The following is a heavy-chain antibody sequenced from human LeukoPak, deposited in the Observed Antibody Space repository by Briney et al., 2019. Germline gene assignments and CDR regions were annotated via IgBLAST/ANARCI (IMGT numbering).Heavy chain of an antibody. J-gene: IGHJ6*03. CDR1: GGSISSYY. CDR2: IYTSGST. CDR3: ARSGIAPPFYYYYMDV. V-gene: IGHV4-4*09. Sequence: SETLSLTCTVSGGSISSYYWSWIRQSPGKGLEWIGYIYTSGSTSYNPSLKSRVTIPVDASKNQFSLKLSSVTAADTAVYYCARSGIAPPFYYYYMDVWGKGTTVTVSS. D-gene: IGHD6-6*01.